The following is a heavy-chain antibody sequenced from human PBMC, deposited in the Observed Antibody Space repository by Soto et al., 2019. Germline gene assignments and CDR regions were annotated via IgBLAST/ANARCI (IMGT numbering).Heavy chain of an antibody. Sequence: QVQLVESGGGVVQPGRSLRLSCAASGFTFSSYAMHWVRQAPGKGLEWVAVISYDGSNKYYADSVKGRFTISRDNSKNTLYLQMNRLRAEDTGVYYCARDPMGCYYGSGSDYFDYWGQGTLVTVSS. CDR1: GFTFSSYA. D-gene: IGHD3-10*01. CDR3: ARDPMGCYYGSGSDYFDY. J-gene: IGHJ4*02. V-gene: IGHV3-30-3*01. CDR2: ISYDGSNK.